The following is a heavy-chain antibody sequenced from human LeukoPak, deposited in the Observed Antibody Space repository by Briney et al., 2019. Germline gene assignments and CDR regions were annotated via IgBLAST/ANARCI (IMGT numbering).Heavy chain of an antibody. D-gene: IGHD3-10*01. V-gene: IGHV4-59*12. CDR2: IYYSGST. CDR1: GDSISSYY. CDR3: ARDDMVRGVMSDSGDY. Sequence: SETLSLTCTVSGDSISSYYWSWIRQPPGKGLEWIGYIYYSGSTNYNPSLKSRVTISVDTSKNQFSLKLSSVTAADTAVYYCARDDMVRGVMSDSGDYWGQGTLVTVSS. J-gene: IGHJ4*02.